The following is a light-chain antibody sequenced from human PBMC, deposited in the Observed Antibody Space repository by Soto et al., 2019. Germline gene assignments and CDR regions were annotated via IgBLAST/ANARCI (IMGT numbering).Light chain of an antibody. J-gene: IGKJ1*01. CDR1: RHHDSW. CDR2: SAS. CDR3: QEFHSSSRT. V-gene: IGKV1-5*03. Sequence: DIRMTQSPSTLSASLGDRVTITCRARRHHDSWLAWYQQRPGGLPQLLIYSASNLQNGVPSRFSGSGSGTDFTLTINGLQPGDFATYYCQEFHSSSRTFGQGTRVDMK.